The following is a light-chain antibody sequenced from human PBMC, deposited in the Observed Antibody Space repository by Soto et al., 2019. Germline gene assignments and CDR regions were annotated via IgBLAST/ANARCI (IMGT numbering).Light chain of an antibody. Sequence: QSVLTQPPSASGTPGQRVTISWSGSSSNIGSNTVNWYQQLPGTAPKLLIYSNNQRPSGVPDRFSGSKSGTSASLAISGLQSGDEADYYCAAWDDSLNGVVFGGGTKLTVL. CDR2: SNN. CDR1: SSNIGSNT. V-gene: IGLV1-44*01. J-gene: IGLJ2*01. CDR3: AAWDDSLNGVV.